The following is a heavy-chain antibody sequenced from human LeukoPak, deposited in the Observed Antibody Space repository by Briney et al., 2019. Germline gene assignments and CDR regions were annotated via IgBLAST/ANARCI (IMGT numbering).Heavy chain of an antibody. CDR2: IKQDGSEK. Sequence: GGSLRLSCAASGFTFSSYWMTWVRQAPGKGLEWVANIKQDGSEKYYVDSVKGRITISRDNARNSLYLQMNSLRGEDTAVYYCARDSSPYDSSAYWDAFDIWGQGTMATVSS. CDR1: GFTFSSYW. D-gene: IGHD3-22*01. J-gene: IGHJ3*02. V-gene: IGHV3-7*01. CDR3: ARDSSPYDSSAYWDAFDI.